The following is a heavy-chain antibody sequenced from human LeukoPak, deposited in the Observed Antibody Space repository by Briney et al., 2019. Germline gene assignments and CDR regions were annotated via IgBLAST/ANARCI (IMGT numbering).Heavy chain of an antibody. J-gene: IGHJ6*02. Sequence: SVKVSCKSSRGTFSRSAISCVRPAPGPGLEWKGRVIPILGIANYAQKFQGRVTITADQSTSTAYMELSSLRSEDTAVYYCARVGWFGESRKEGMDVWGQGTTVTVSS. D-gene: IGHD3-10*01. CDR3: ARVGWFGESRKEGMDV. V-gene: IGHV1-69*04. CDR2: VIPILGIA. CDR1: RGTFSRSA.